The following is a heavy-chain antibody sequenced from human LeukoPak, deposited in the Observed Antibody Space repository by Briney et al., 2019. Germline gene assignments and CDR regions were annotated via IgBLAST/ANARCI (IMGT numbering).Heavy chain of an antibody. Sequence: ASVKVSCKASGYTFTSYDINWVRQATGQGLEWMGWMNPNSGNTGYAQKFQGRVTMTRNTSISTAYMELSSLRAEDTAVYYCAKDVDIVATIIHYWGQGTLVTVSS. V-gene: IGHV1-8*01. CDR2: MNPNSGNT. CDR1: GYTFTSYD. CDR3: AKDVDIVATIIHY. D-gene: IGHD5-12*01. J-gene: IGHJ4*02.